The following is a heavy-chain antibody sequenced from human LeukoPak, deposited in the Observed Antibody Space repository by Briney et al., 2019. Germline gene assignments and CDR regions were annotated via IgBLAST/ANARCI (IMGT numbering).Heavy chain of an antibody. J-gene: IGHJ4*02. V-gene: IGHV3-33*08. CDR2: LWYDGSNE. CDR3: ARSGNSFDSSGGGKIDY. CDR1: GFTFSSYA. D-gene: IGHD3-22*01. Sequence: QPGRSLRLSCAASGFTFSSYAMHWVRQAPGRGLEWVAVLWYDGSNEFYADSVKGRFTISRDNSKNTVHLRMNSLRAEDTAVYYCARSGNSFDSSGGGKIDYWGQGTLVTVSS.